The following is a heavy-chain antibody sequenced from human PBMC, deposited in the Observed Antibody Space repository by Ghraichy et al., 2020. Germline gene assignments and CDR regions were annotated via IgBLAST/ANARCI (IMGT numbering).Heavy chain of an antibody. J-gene: IGHJ6*02. CDR3: ARSSAQPYFYGMDV. CDR2: ISAGGTTT. Sequence: LSLTCAASGFSFSDFYMNWIRQAPGKGLEWVSYISAGGTTTHYADSVRGRFTISRDNANTSLYLQMNSLRAEDTAVYYCARSSAQPYFYGMDVWGQGTTVTVSS. V-gene: IGHV3-11*01. D-gene: IGHD3-22*01. CDR1: GFSFSDFY.